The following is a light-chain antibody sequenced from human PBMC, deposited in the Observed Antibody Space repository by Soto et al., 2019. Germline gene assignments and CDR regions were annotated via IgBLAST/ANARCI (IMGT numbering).Light chain of an antibody. J-gene: IGKJ1*01. CDR3: QQFGGSSRT. CDR2: GAS. CDR1: QFVSTN. V-gene: IGKV3-15*01. Sequence: ELVMTQSPATLSVSPGERATLSCRASQFVSTNLAWYQQRPGQAPRLLIYGASTRAIGVPARFSGSGSGTEFTLTISRLEPEDFAVYYCQQFGGSSRTFGQGTKVEIK.